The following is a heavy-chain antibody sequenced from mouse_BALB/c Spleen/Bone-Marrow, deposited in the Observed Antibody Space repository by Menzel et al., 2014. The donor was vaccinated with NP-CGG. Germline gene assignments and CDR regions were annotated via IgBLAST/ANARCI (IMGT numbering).Heavy chain of an antibody. CDR3: ARSGSSSGYFDY. CDR1: GFTFSSFG. CDR2: ISSGSSTI. Sequence: EVQLVEPGGGLVQPGGSRKLPCAASGFTFSSFGMHWVRQAPEKGLEWVAYISSGSSTIYYADTVMGRFTISRDNPKNTLFLQMTSLRSEDTAMYYCARSGSSSGYFDYWGQGTTLTVSS. D-gene: IGHD1-1*01. V-gene: IGHV5-17*02. J-gene: IGHJ2*01.